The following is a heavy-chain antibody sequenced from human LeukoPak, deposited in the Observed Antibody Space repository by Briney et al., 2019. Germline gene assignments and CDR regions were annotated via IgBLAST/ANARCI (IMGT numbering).Heavy chain of an antibody. D-gene: IGHD6-19*01. CDR2: IKQDGSEK. J-gene: IGHJ4*02. Sequence: PGGSLRLSCAASGFTFSIYWMTWVRQAPGKGLEWVANIKQDGSEKYYVDSVKGRFTISKDNSKNTMFLQMSSLRIEDTAVYYCAKGSSAYGHPTSPLFDFWGQGTLVTVSS. V-gene: IGHV3-7*01. CDR1: GFTFSIYW. CDR3: AKGSSAYGHPTSPLFDF.